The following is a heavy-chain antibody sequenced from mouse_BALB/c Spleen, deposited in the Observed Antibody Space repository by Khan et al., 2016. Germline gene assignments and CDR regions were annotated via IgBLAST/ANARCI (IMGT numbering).Heavy chain of an antibody. CDR1: GFNIKDTY. D-gene: IGHD2-4*01. J-gene: IGHJ3*01. CDR2: IDPAIDNT. Sequence: VQLQQSGAELVKPGASVKLSCTASGFNIKDTYIHWVKQRPEKGLEWIGRIDPAIDNTKYDPKFQGKATIAADTSPNTAYLHRSSLTTEDTAVYYCARGIYDYGFAYWGQGTLVTVSA. CDR3: ARGIYDYGFAY. V-gene: IGHV14-3*02.